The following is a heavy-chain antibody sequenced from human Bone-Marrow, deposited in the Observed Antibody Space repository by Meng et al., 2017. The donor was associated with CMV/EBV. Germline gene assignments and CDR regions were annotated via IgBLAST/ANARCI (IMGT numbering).Heavy chain of an antibody. CDR3: AKDGLRGPSGY. Sequence: CAASGFTFSNSAMSWVRQAPGKGLEWVSTINTSGGTTYYAGSVKGRFAISRDNSKNMLYLQMNRLRVEDTAMYYCAKDGLRGPSGYWGQGTVVTVSS. D-gene: IGHD3/OR15-3a*01. CDR1: GFTFSNSA. V-gene: IGHV3-23*01. CDR2: INTSGGTT. J-gene: IGHJ4*02.